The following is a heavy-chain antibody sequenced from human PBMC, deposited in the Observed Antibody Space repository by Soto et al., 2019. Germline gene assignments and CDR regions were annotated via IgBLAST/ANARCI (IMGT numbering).Heavy chain of an antibody. Sequence: PSETLSLTCTVSGGSISSSGYYWSWIRQHPGKGLEWIGYIYYSGSTYYNPSLKSRVTIAVDTSKNQFSLKLSSVTAADTAVYYCARDYGDYGFDYWGQGTLVTVSS. CDR1: GGSISSSGYY. J-gene: IGHJ4*02. CDR2: IYYSGST. V-gene: IGHV4-31*03. CDR3: ARDYGDYGFDY. D-gene: IGHD4-17*01.